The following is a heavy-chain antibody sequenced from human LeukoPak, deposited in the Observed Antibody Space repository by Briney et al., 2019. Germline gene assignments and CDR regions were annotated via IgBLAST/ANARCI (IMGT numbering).Heavy chain of an antibody. D-gene: IGHD6-19*01. CDR1: GFTFSNYA. Sequence: GGSLRLSCGASGFTFSNYAMHWVRQPAGKSLEWVSAIGAAGDTYYSDSVKGRFAISRENAKNSLYLQMDSLRVGDTAAYYCTRAFRSGWNWFDPWGQGTLVTVSS. J-gene: IGHJ5*02. V-gene: IGHV3-13*01. CDR3: TRAFRSGWNWFDP. CDR2: IGAAGDT.